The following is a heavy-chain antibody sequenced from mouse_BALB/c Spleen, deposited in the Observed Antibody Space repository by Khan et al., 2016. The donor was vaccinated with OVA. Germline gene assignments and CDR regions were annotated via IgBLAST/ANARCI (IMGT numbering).Heavy chain of an antibody. V-gene: IGHV1-7*01. CDR1: GYTFTSYW. CDR2: INTSTGYT. D-gene: IGHD1-1*01. J-gene: IGHJ3*01. Sequence: QVQLKESGAELAKPGASVKMSCKASGYTFTSYWMPWVKQRPGQGLEWIGYINTSTGYTEYNQRFKDKATLTADKSSSTAYMQLSSLTSEESAVYYCTNHVSSSAWLTYWGQGTLVTVSA. CDR3: TNHVSSSAWLTY.